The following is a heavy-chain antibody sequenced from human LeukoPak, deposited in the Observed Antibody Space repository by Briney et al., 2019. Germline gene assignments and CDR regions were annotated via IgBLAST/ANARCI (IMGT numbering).Heavy chain of an antibody. CDR3: ARSYLTGDNGDY. V-gene: IGHV3-21*01. Sequence: GGSLRLSCAAPGFTFSSYSMNWVRQAPGKGLGWVSSISGSSSYIYYADSVKDRFTISRDNAKNSLYLQMNSLRAEDTAVYYCARSYLTGDNGDYWGQGTLVTVSS. D-gene: IGHD7-27*01. CDR2: ISGSSSYI. CDR1: GFTFSSYS. J-gene: IGHJ4*02.